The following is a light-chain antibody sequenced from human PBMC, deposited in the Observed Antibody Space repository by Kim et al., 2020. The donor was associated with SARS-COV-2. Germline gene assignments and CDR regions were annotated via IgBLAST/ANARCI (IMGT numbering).Light chain of an antibody. J-gene: IGKJ2*01. CDR1: QSLVNRDGNTY. CDR2: QVS. V-gene: IGKV2-30*01. CDR3: LQGTHWPKT. Sequence: QPASISCRSNQSLVNRDGNTYLSWLQRRRGQSPRRLIYQVSKRDSGVPDRFSGSGSGTDFTLKISGVEAEDVGVYYCLQGTHWPKTFGEGTKLEI.